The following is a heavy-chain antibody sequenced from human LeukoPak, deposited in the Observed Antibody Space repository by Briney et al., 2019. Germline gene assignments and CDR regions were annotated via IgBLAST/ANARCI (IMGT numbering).Heavy chain of an antibody. D-gene: IGHD5-18*01. V-gene: IGHV1-69*13. CDR1: GGILSKWS. Sequence: ASVKVSCKASGGILSKWSISWVRQAPGQGLEWVGTIIPEFDEAHYAQKLQGRVTISADDSATAAYMELSSLRSDDMAVYYCASGGVTVYSYGPDYWGQGTLVAVSS. CDR3: ASGGVTVYSYGPDY. J-gene: IGHJ4*02. CDR2: IIPEFDEA.